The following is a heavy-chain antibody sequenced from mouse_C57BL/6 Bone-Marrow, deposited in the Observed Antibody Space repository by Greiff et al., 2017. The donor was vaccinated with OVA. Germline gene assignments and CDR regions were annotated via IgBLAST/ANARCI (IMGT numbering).Heavy chain of an antibody. J-gene: IGHJ3*01. CDR3: ARNGFAY. CDR1: GYTFTSYW. CDR2: IDPSDSST. Sequence: VQLQQPGAELVKPGASVKLSCKASGYTFTSYWMQWVKQRPGQGLEWIGEIDPSDSSTNYNQKFKGKATLTVDTSSSTAYMQLSSLTSEDSAVYYCARNGFAYWGQGTLVTVSA. V-gene: IGHV1-50*01.